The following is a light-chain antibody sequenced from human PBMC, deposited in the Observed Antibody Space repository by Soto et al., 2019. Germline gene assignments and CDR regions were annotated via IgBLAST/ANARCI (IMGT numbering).Light chain of an antibody. J-gene: IGLJ1*01. V-gene: IGLV2-14*01. Sequence: QSVLTQPASVSGSPGQSVTTSCTGTSSDVGDYNYVCWYQQHPGRAPKLLIFEVSNRPSGVSDRFSGSKSGNTASLIISGLQAEDEATYYCTSYTSKSSLYVFGTGTKVTVL. CDR1: SSDVGDYNY. CDR3: TSYTSKSSLYV. CDR2: EVS.